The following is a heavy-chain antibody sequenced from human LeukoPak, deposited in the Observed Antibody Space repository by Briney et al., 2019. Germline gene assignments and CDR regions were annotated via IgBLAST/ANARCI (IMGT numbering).Heavy chain of an antibody. CDR3: ASSGSYFDY. Sequence: PGGSLRLSCAASGFTFSSYAMSWVRQAPGKGLEWVSEISGGGGNTYYADSVKGRFTISRDNAKNSLYLQMNSLRAEDTAVYYCASSGSYFDYWGQGTLVTVSS. J-gene: IGHJ4*02. V-gene: IGHV3-23*01. D-gene: IGHD5-12*01. CDR1: GFTFSSYA. CDR2: ISGGGGNT.